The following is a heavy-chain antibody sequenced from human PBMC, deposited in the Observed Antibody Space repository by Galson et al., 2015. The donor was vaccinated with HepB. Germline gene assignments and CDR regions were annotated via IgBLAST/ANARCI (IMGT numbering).Heavy chain of an antibody. Sequence: SVKVSCKASGYTFTGHYMHWVRQAPGQGLEWMGWINPNSGDTNYAEKFQGRVTMTRDTSISTAYMELSRLRSDDTAVYSRARGDSGSYYNVWGQGTLVTVSS. J-gene: IGHJ4*02. V-gene: IGHV1-2*02. D-gene: IGHD3-10*01. CDR2: INPNSGDT. CDR1: GYTFTGHY. CDR3: ARGDSGSYYNV.